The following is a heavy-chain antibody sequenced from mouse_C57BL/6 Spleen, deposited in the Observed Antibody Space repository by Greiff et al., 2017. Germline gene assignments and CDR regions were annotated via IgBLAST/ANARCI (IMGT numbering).Heavy chain of an antibody. CDR1: GYTFTSYW. D-gene: IGHD2-13*01. V-gene: IGHV1-50*01. Sequence: QVQLQQPGAELVKPGASVKLSCKASGYTFTSYWMQWVKQRPGQGLEWIGEIDPSDSYTNYNQKFKGKATLTVDTSSRTAYMQLSSLTSEDSAVYYCARSGDYYFDYWGQGTTLTVSS. J-gene: IGHJ2*01. CDR3: ARSGDYYFDY. CDR2: IDPSDSYT.